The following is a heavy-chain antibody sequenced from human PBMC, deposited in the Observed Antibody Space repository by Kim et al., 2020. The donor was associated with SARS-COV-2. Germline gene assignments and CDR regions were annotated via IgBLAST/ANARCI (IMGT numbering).Heavy chain of an antibody. Sequence: SETLSLTCTVSGGSISSYYWSWSWQRPGQGLGWIGYIYYSWSTNSNPSLKIRVTISVYTSKYQFSLSLSSGTASATAVYFCARAFPGLGKIDPCG. CDR1: GGSISSYY. CDR2: IYYSWST. CDR3: ARAFPGLGKIDP. V-gene: IGHV4-59*13. D-gene: IGHD3-16*01. J-gene: IGHJ5*02.